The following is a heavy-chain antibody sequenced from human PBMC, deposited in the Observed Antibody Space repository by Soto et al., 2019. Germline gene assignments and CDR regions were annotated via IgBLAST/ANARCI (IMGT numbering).Heavy chain of an antibody. CDR2: IYTSGST. J-gene: IGHJ6*02. V-gene: IGHV4-4*07. D-gene: IGHD3-16*01. Sequence: PSETLSLTCTVSGGSISSYYWSWIRQPAGKGLEWIGRIYTSGSTNYNPSLKSRVTMSVDTSKNQFSLKLSSVTAADTAVYYCARVGMITFWGVVYYYGMDVWGQGTMVTVSS. CDR1: GGSISSYY. CDR3: ARVGMITFWGVVYYYGMDV.